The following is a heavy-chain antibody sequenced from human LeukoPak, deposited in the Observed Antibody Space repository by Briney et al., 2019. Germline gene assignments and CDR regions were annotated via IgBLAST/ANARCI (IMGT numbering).Heavy chain of an antibody. CDR1: GYTFTSYY. CDR2: INPNSGGT. V-gene: IGHV1-2*02. Sequence: ASVKVSCTASGYTFTSYYMHWVRQAPGQGVEWMGWINPNSGGTNYAQKFQGRVTMTRDTSISTAYMELSRLRSDDTAVYYCARGSLRHYYYYMDVWGKGTTVTVSS. CDR3: ARGSLRHYYYYMDV. D-gene: IGHD4-17*01. J-gene: IGHJ6*03.